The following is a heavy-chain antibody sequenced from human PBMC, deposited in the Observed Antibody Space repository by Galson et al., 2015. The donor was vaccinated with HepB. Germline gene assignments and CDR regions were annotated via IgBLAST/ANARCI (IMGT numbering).Heavy chain of an antibody. Sequence: QVQVQESGPGLVKPSETLSLTCAVSGGSISSDTYSWSWIRQPPGKGLEWIGYIDHSGSTYYNTSLQSRVNISADSSNNQISLSVTSVTAADTAVYYCARSEVWFGELLPPDYWGQGTLVTVSS. CDR3: ARSEVWFGELLPPDY. D-gene: IGHD3-10*01. J-gene: IGHJ4*02. CDR1: GGSISSDTYS. V-gene: IGHV4-30-2*01. CDR2: IDHSGST.